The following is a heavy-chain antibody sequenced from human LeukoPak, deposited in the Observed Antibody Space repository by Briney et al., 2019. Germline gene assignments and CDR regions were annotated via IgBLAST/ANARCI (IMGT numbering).Heavy chain of an antibody. CDR3: TKDDRYCSSTSCYGGYYYYYGMDV. J-gene: IGHJ6*04. V-gene: IGHV3-49*04. D-gene: IGHD2-2*01. CDR2: IRSKAYGGTT. Sequence: PGGSLRLSCTASGFTFGDYAMSWVRQAPGKGLEWVGFIRSKAYGGTTEYAASVKGRFTISRDDSKSIAYLQMNSLKTEDTAVYYCTKDDRYCSSTSCYGGYYYYYGMDVWGKGTTVIVSS. CDR1: GFTFGDYA.